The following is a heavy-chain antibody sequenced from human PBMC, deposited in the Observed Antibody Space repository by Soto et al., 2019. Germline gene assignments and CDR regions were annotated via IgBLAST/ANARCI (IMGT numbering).Heavy chain of an antibody. CDR3: ARVAGVGRNWGYFDY. J-gene: IGHJ4*02. CDR2: ISSNGGST. Sequence: PSGSLRLSCAASGFTFSSYAMHWVRQAPGKGLEYVSAISSNGGSTYYADSVKGRFTISRDNSKNTLYLQMGSLRAEDMAVYYCARVAGVGRNWGYFDYWGQGTLVTVSS. D-gene: IGHD3-16*01. V-gene: IGHV3-64*02. CDR1: GFTFSSYA.